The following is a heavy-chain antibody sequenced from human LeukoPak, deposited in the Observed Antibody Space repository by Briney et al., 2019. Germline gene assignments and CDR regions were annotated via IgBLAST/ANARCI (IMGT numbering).Heavy chain of an antibody. V-gene: IGHV4-31*03. Sequence: SQTLSLTCTVSGGSISSGGYYWSWIRQHPGKGLEWIGYIYYSGSTYYNPSLKSRVTISVDTSKNQFSLKLSSVTAADTAVYYCARDSSGYYGNFDYWGQGTLVTVSS. CDR1: GGSISSGGYY. D-gene: IGHD3-22*01. J-gene: IGHJ4*02. CDR3: ARDSSGYYGNFDY. CDR2: IYYSGST.